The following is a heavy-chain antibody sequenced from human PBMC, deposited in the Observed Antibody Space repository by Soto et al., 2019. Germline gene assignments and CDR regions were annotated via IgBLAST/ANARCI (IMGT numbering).Heavy chain of an antibody. CDR2: IYHGGST. Sequence: PSETLSLTCAVSGYSISSGYYWGWLRQPPGKGLEWIGSIYHGGSTYYNPSLNSRVTLSIDMTNNHVSLILNSVTAADTAVYYFATSSPYNYPPYYGMDVWGQGTTVTVSS. CDR3: ATSSPYNYPPYYGMDV. CDR1: GYSISSGYY. V-gene: IGHV4-38-2*01. D-gene: IGHD3-10*01. J-gene: IGHJ6*02.